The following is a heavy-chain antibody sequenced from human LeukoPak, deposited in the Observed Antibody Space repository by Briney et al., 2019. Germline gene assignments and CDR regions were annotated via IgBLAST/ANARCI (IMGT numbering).Heavy chain of an antibody. CDR3: VGARSSLWSRQVSIWFDP. Sequence: GGSLRLSCSGSGFTFSHHWMTWVRQAPGKGLEWVANIKFDGSEKFYGDSVKGRFTISRDNAKNSLYLQMNSLRAEDTATYFCVGARSSLWSRQVSIWFDPWGQGTLVTVSS. CDR1: GFTFSHHW. V-gene: IGHV3-7*01. CDR2: IKFDGSEK. D-gene: IGHD2-2*01. J-gene: IGHJ5*02.